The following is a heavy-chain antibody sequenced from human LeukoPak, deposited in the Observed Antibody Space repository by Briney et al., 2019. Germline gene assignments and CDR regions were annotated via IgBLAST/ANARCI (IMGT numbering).Heavy chain of an antibody. CDR3: ARGESYYYGMDV. CDR2: IYTSGST. Sequence: PSQTLFLTCTVSGGSISSGSYYWSWIRQPAGKGLEWIGRIYTSGSTNYNPSLKSRVTISVDTSKNQFSLKLSSVTAADTAVYYCARGESYYYGMDVWGQGTTVTVSS. V-gene: IGHV4-61*02. CDR1: GGSISSGSYY. J-gene: IGHJ6*02.